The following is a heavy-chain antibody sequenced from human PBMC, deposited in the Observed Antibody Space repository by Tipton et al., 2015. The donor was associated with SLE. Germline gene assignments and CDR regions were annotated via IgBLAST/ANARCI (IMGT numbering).Heavy chain of an antibody. J-gene: IGHJ4*02. V-gene: IGHV3-9*01. Sequence: SLRLSCAASGFTFDNYAMHWVRQVPGKGLEWVSGISWDSDDVNYADSVKGRFTISRDNAKNSLYLQMNSLKIEDTALYYCAKDMDYFGSQGTLEYWGQGILVTVSS. CDR2: ISWDSDDV. CDR1: GFTFDNYA. D-gene: IGHD3-10*01. CDR3: AKDMDYFGSQGTLEY.